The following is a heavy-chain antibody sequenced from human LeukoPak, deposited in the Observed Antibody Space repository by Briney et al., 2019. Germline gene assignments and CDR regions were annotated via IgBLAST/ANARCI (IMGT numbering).Heavy chain of an antibody. Sequence: PSETLSLTCTVSGVSVSSGSYYWSWIRQPPGKGLEWIGYIYYSGSTNYNPSLKSRVTISVDTSKNQFSLKLSSVTAADTAVYYCARALDSSSWALDYWGQGTLVTVSS. CDR1: GVSVSSGSYY. J-gene: IGHJ4*02. CDR2: IYYSGST. V-gene: IGHV4-61*01. CDR3: ARALDSSSWALDY. D-gene: IGHD6-13*01.